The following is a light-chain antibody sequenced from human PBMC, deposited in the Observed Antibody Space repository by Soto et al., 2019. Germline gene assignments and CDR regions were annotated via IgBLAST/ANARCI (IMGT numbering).Light chain of an antibody. CDR1: SGHSSYI. V-gene: IGLV4-60*02. Sequence: QPVLTQSSSASASLGSSVKLTCTLSSGHSSYIIAWHQQQPGKAPRYLMKLEGSGSYNTGSGVPDRFSGSSSGADRYLTISNLQFEDEADYYCETWDINTHVVFGGGTKLTVL. J-gene: IGLJ2*01. CDR3: ETWDINTHVV. CDR2: LEGSGSY.